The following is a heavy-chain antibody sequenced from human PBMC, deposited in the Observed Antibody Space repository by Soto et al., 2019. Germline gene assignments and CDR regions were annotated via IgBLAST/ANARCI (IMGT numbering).Heavy chain of an antibody. CDR3: ANHPPIAVAGWYFDY. D-gene: IGHD6-19*01. CDR1: GFTFSSSG. J-gene: IGHJ4*02. CDR2: ISGSGGST. Sequence: GGSLRLSCAASGFTFSSSGMSWVRQAPGKGLEWVSTISGSGGSTYYADSVKGRFTISRDNPKNTLYLQMNSLRAEDTAVYYCANHPPIAVAGWYFDYWGQGTLVTVSS. V-gene: IGHV3-23*01.